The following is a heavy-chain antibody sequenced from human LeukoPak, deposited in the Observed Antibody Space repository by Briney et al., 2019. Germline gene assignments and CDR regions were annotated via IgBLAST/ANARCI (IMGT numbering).Heavy chain of an antibody. CDR2: ISNDGSYI. CDR3: TRSGAKNAAFDI. J-gene: IGHJ3*02. CDR1: GFSFNNFG. D-gene: IGHD3-10*01. V-gene: IGHV3-21*01. Sequence: GGSLRLSCAASGFSFNNFGMNWVRQAPGKGLQWVSSISNDGSYIDYTDSLKGRFTSSRDNANNSLYLHIISLRADDTALYFCTRSGAKNAAFDIWGQGTMVTVSS.